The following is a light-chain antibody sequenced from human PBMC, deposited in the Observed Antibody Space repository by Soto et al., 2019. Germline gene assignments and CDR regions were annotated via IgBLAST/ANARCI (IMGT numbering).Light chain of an antibody. CDR3: QQYESYPYS. V-gene: IGKV1-5*01. Sequence: IQMTQSHSTVYASVGDRVTITCRASQSISSSLAWYQKKPGKAPKVLIYDDSRLDSGSPSMFSGSGYGTEFTLAVSSLQPGDFATYSCQQYESYPYSFGQGTKLDIK. J-gene: IGKJ2*01. CDR2: DDS. CDR1: QSISSS.